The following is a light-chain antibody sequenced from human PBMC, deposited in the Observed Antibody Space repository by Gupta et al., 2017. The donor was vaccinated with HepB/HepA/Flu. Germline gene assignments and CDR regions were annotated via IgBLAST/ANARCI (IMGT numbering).Light chain of an antibody. Sequence: QSALTQPPSASGSAGPSVTLSCTGTSSDVGAYNYVSWYQQHPGKAPKPMIYEISKRPSGVPDRFSGSKSGNTASLTVSGLQAEDEADYYCSSYAGSNNWVFGGGTKLTVL. J-gene: IGLJ3*02. CDR1: SSDVGAYNY. V-gene: IGLV2-8*01. CDR3: SSYAGSNNWV. CDR2: EIS.